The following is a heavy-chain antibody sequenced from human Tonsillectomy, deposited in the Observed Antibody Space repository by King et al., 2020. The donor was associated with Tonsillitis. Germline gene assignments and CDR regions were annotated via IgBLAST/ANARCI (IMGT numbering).Heavy chain of an antibody. Sequence: VQLVESGGGVVQPGRSLRLSCAAYGFIFSSYGMHWVRQPPGKGLEWVAVIWYDGSNKYYADSVKGRFTISRDNSKNTLYLQMNSLRAEDTAVYYCARVDCGGDCYPYYFDNWGQGTLVTVSS. J-gene: IGHJ4*02. CDR3: ARVDCGGDCYPYYFDN. V-gene: IGHV3-33*01. CDR1: GFIFSSYG. D-gene: IGHD2-21*01. CDR2: IWYDGSNK.